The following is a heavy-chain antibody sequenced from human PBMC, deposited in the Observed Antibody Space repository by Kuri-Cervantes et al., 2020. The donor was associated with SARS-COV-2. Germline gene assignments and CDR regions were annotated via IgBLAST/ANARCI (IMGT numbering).Heavy chain of an antibody. J-gene: IGHJ4*02. CDR3: VRDGYGDYVDY. CDR2: VSGYNGHT. D-gene: IGHD2-21*01. Sequence: ASVKVSCKASGYTFTSSGISWVRQAPGQGLEWMGWVSGYNGHTNYAQKLQGRVTMTTDTSTTTAYMELRSLRSDDTAVFYCVRDGYGDYVDYWGQGTLVTSPQ. CDR1: GYTFTSSG. V-gene: IGHV1-18*04.